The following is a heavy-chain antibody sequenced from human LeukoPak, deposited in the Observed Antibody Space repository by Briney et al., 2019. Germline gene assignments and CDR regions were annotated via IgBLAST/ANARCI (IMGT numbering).Heavy chain of an antibody. V-gene: IGHV1-2*06. Sequence: ASVKVSCKASGYIFTDYHIHWVRQAPGQGLEWMGRINPNSGGTTYAQKFQDRVTMTRDTPINTAYMELSRLNSDDTAIYYCATPGGILWFGDQDGMDVWGHGTTVAVSS. D-gene: IGHD3-10*01. CDR2: INPNSGGT. J-gene: IGHJ6*02. CDR3: ATPGGILWFGDQDGMDV. CDR1: GYIFTDYH.